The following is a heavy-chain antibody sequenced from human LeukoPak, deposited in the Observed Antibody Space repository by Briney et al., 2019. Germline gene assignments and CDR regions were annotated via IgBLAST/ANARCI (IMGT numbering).Heavy chain of an antibody. V-gene: IGHV3-21*01. CDR2: ITSSGTYT. D-gene: IGHD1-26*01. Sequence: GGSLRLSCAASGFTFSTYAMHWVRQAPGKAMEWVSSITSSGTYTFYADSVKGRFTISRDNAKNSLYLQMDSLGPEDTAVYYCARSDSGSYYWGQGTLVTVSS. CDR1: GFTFSTYA. CDR3: ARSDSGSYY. J-gene: IGHJ4*02.